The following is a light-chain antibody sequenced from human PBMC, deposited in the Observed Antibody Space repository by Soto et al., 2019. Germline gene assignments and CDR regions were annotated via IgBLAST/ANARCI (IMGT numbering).Light chain of an antibody. V-gene: IGKV3-20*01. CDR3: QQYSSSPLTT. CDR1: QSVSSYS. CDR2: GAS. J-gene: IGKJ5*01. Sequence: EIMWKHSLATPCVYNEERATLSCRAIQSVSSYSLAWYQQKPGQPPRLVISGASTRAPGIPDRFSGFGSGTDFSLTISRLQPEDFAMYYCQQYSSSPLTTFGLGTLLE.